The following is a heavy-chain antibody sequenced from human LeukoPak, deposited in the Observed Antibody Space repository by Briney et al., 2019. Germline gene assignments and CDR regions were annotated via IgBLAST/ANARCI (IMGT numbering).Heavy chain of an antibody. Sequence: PSETLSLTCTVSGGSISSSSYYWGWIRQPPGKGLEWIGSIYYSGSTYYNPSLKSRVTISVDTSKNQFSLKLSSVTAADTAVYYCARDPKEQPTSFDYWGQGTLVTVSS. D-gene: IGHD1/OR15-1a*01. CDR2: IYYSGST. V-gene: IGHV4-39*07. CDR3: ARDPKEQPTSFDY. CDR1: GGSISSSSYY. J-gene: IGHJ4*02.